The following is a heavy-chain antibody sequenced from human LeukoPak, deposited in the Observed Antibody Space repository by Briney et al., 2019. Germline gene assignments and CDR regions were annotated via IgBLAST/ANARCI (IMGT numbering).Heavy chain of an antibody. CDR1: GYIFTTYR. Sequence: GESLKISCKGSGYIFTTYRIAWVRQMPGKGLEWMGLIYPGDSDTRYSPSFQGQVTISADKSISTAYLQWSSLEASDTAMYYCARHGGSYDYDSWGQGTLVTVSS. CDR2: IYPGDSDT. D-gene: IGHD5-12*01. CDR3: ARHGGSYDYDS. J-gene: IGHJ4*02. V-gene: IGHV5-51*01.